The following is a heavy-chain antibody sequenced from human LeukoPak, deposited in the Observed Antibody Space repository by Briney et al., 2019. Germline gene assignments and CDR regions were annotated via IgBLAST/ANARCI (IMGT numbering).Heavy chain of an antibody. Sequence: PGGSLRLSCAASGFTFSSYGMSWVRQPPGKGLEWIGSIYYSGSTYYNPSLKSRVTISVDTSKNQFSLKLSSVTAADTAVYYCARVPKLNSGWYTYYYYYMDVWGKGTTVTVSS. CDR2: IYYSGST. J-gene: IGHJ6*03. CDR1: GFTFSSYG. CDR3: ARVPKLNSGWYTYYYYYMDV. V-gene: IGHV4-39*07. D-gene: IGHD6-19*01.